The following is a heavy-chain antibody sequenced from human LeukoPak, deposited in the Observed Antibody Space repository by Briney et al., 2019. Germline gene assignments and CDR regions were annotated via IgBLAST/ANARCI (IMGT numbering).Heavy chain of an antibody. V-gene: IGHV3-11*01. Sequence: GGSLRLSCAASGFTFSDHYMSWIRQAPGKGLECVSYISSGGSTTYYTDSVKGRFTISRDNGKNALYLQMNSLRAEDTAVYYCAKDRDSSSSAPGDYFDYWGQGTLVTVSS. CDR2: ISSGGSTT. J-gene: IGHJ4*02. CDR3: AKDRDSSSSAPGDYFDY. CDR1: GFTFSDHY. D-gene: IGHD6-6*01.